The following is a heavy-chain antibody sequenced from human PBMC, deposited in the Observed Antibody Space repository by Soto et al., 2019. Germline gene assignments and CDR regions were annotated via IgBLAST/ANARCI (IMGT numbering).Heavy chain of an antibody. D-gene: IGHD3-3*01. Sequence: GASVKVSCKASGYTFTGYYMHWVRQAPGQGLEWMGWINPNSGGTNYAQKFQGWVTMTRDTSISTAYMELSRLRSDDTAVYYCARDLLVLAHDYDFWSGYYTDGMDVWGQGTTVTVSS. CDR3: ARDLLVLAHDYDFWSGYYTDGMDV. CDR2: INPNSGGT. J-gene: IGHJ6*02. V-gene: IGHV1-2*04. CDR1: GYTFTGYY.